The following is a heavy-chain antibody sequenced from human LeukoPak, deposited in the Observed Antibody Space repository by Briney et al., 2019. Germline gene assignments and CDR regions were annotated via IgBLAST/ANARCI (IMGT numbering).Heavy chain of an antibody. CDR3: ASCTYDSSGYYY. V-gene: IGHV3-21*01. D-gene: IGHD3-22*01. CDR2: ISSSSSYI. J-gene: IGHJ4*02. Sequence: PGGSLRLSCAASGFTFSSYSMNWVRQAPGKGLEWGSSISSSSSYIYYADSVKGRFTISRDHDKNSLYLQMNSLRAEDTAVYYCASCTYDSSGYYYWGQGTLVTVSS. CDR1: GFTFSSYS.